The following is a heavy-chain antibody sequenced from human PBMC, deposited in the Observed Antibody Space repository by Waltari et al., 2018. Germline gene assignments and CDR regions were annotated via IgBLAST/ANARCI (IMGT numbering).Heavy chain of an antibody. CDR1: GYIFTNWY. CDR3: ARDDLEPLVSSILGH. Sequence: QVQLVQSGAEVKKPGASVKVTCRASGYIFTNWYIHWVRQAPGQGLEWMGRINPSTGDTKYIQKFQGRVTMTRDTSINTAYMELSGLRSDDTAVYYCARDDLEPLVSSILGHWGQGSPVTVSS. J-gene: IGHJ4*02. D-gene: IGHD3-3*02. V-gene: IGHV1-2*02. CDR2: INPSTGDT.